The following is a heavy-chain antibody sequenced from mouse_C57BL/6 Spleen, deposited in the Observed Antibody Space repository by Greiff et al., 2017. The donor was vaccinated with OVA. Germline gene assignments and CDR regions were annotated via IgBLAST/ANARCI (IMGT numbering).Heavy chain of an antibody. J-gene: IGHJ2*01. CDR2: ISSGSSTI. CDR1: GFTFSDYG. Sequence: EVKLVESGGGLVKPGGSLKLSCAASGFTFSDYGMHWVRQAPEKGLEWVAYISSGSSTIYYADTVQGRFTISRDNAKNTLFLQMTSLRSEDTAMYYCARSSIYYYGSSSFDYWGQGTTLTVSS. D-gene: IGHD1-1*01. V-gene: IGHV5-17*01. CDR3: ARSSIYYYGSSSFDY.